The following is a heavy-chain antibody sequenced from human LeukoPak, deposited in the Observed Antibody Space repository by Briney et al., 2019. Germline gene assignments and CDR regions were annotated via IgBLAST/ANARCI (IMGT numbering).Heavy chain of an antibody. V-gene: IGHV1-69*13. CDR2: IIPIFGTA. D-gene: IGHD3-22*01. CDR3: ARLHYYDSSGYYDY. CDR1: GYTFTSYA. J-gene: IGHJ4*02. Sequence: ASVKVSCKASGYTFTSYAISWVRQAPGQGLEWMGGIIPIFGTANYAQKFQGRVTITADESTSTAYMELSSLRSEDTAVYYCARLHYYDSSGYYDYWGQGTLVTVSS.